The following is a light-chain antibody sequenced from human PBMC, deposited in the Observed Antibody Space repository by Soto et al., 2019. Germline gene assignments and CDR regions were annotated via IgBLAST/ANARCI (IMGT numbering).Light chain of an antibody. J-gene: IGKJ2*01. CDR1: QSISSY. V-gene: IGKV1-39*01. CDR3: QQSYGTPNP. CDR2: AAS. Sequence: DIQMTQSPSSLSASVGDRVIITCRTSQSISSYLNWYQQKPGKAPRLLIYAASSLQSGVPSRFSGGGSGTYFTLTSSSLQPEDFATYYCQQSYGTPNPFGQGTKLEIK.